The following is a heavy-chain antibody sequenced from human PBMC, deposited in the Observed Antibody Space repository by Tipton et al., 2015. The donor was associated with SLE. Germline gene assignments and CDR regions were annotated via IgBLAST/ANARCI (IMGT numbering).Heavy chain of an antibody. V-gene: IGHV4-34*01. J-gene: IGHJ4*02. CDR2: IDHSGVT. D-gene: IGHD3-22*01. CDR1: GGSFIGSY. Sequence: TLSLTCAVYGGSFIGSYWTWIRQSPGKGLEWIGEIDHSGVTNYNPSLKSRVIISVDTSKNQFSLNLTSVTAADTAVYYCARHSGYYYDRTPFDFWGQGTGVTVSS. CDR3: ARHSGYYYDRTPFDF.